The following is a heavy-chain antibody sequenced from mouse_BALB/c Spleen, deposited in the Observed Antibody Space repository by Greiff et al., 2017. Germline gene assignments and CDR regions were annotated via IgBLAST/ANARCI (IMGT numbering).Heavy chain of an antibody. Sequence: EVQLQQSGAELVRSGASVKLSCTASGFNIKDYYMHWVKQRPEQGLEWIGWIDPENGDTEYAPKFQGKATMTADTSSNTAYLQLSSLTSEDTAVYYCSDGYGFAYWGQGTLVTVSA. D-gene: IGHD2-3*01. CDR2: IDPENGDT. CDR1: GFNIKDYY. J-gene: IGHJ3*01. CDR3: SDGYGFAY. V-gene: IGHV14-4*02.